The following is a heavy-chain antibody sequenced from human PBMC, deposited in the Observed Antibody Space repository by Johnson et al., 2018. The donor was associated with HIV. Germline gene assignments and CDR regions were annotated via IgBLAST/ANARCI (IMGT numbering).Heavy chain of an antibody. J-gene: IGHJ3*02. CDR1: GFTFRDYY. CDR3: AKEVAYCGGDCYSGAFDI. V-gene: IGHV3-11*01. D-gene: IGHD2-21*01. Sequence: QVQLVESGGGLVKPGGSLRLSCAASGFTFRDYYMSWIRQAPGKGLEWVSYISTSGSTIYYADSVTGRFTISRDNSKNTLYLQMNSLRAEDTALYYCAKEVAYCGGDCYSGAFDIWGQGTMVTVSS. CDR2: ISTSGSTI.